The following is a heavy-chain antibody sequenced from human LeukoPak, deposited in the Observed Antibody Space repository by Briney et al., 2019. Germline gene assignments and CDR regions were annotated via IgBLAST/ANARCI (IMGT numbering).Heavy chain of an antibody. CDR2: ISGSGGTT. J-gene: IGHJ4*02. V-gene: IGHV3-23*01. CDR3: TKTNGYYSD. D-gene: IGHD3-22*01. CDR1: GFTFSSYG. Sequence: GGSLRLSCAASGFTFSSYGMNWVRQAPGKGLEWVSGISGSGGTTYYADSVKGRFTISRDNYKNSLSLKVSSLRDEDTAGYYCTKTNGYYSDWGQGTLVTVSS.